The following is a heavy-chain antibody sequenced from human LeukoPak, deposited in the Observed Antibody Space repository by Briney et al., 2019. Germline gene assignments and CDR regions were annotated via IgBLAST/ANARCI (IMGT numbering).Heavy chain of an antibody. CDR1: GYTFTSYY. J-gene: IGHJ6*03. V-gene: IGHV1-46*01. CDR2: ITASGGGT. CDR3: ARVPMGSSSQYYYYYMDV. D-gene: IGHD6-6*01. Sequence: ASVKVSCKASGYTFTSYYLHWVRQAPGQGLEWMGVITASGGGTTYAQKFQGRVTMTRDTSSSTVYMELTSLRSEDTAVYYCARVPMGSSSQYYYYYMDVWGKGTTVTVSS.